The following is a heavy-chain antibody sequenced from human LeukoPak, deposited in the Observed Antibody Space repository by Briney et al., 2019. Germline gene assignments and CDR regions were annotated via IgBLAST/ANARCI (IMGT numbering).Heavy chain of an antibody. CDR1: GYTFTSYG. J-gene: IGHJ4*02. D-gene: IGHD3-22*01. CDR2: ISAYNGNT. Sequence: ASVKVSCKASGYTFTSYGISWVRQAPGQGLEWMGWISAYNGNTNYAQKLQGRVTMTTDTSTSTAYMELRSLRSDDTAVYYCARVLFYCDSSACHDYWGQGTLVTVSS. V-gene: IGHV1-18*01. CDR3: ARVLFYCDSSACHDY.